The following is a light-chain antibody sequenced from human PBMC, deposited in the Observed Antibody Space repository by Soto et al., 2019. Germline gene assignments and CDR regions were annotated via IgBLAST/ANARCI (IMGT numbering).Light chain of an antibody. J-gene: IGLJ1*01. CDR2: EVS. CDR1: SSDVGGYNY. CDR3: CSYTRSSTPHV. V-gene: IGLV2-14*01. Sequence: QSALTQPASVSGSPGQSITISCTGTSSDVGGYNYVSWYQQHPGKAPKLMIYEVSNRPSGVSNRFSGSKSGNTASLTISGLQAEDEADYYCCSYTRSSTPHVFGAGTKVTVL.